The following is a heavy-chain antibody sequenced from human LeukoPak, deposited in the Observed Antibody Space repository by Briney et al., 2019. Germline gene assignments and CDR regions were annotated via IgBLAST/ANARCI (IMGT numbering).Heavy chain of an antibody. J-gene: IGHJ4*02. CDR1: GFAFSAYN. CDR3: AKDLGGYTYVIDY. V-gene: IGHV3-30*02. D-gene: IGHD5-18*01. Sequence: GESLKISCAASGFAFSAYNMHWVRQPAGKGLEWVAFVHHDENTKSSADSVKGRFTVSRDNSKRTVWLQMNSLRPDDTGIYYCAKDLGGYTYVIDYWGQGALVTVSS. CDR2: VHHDENTK.